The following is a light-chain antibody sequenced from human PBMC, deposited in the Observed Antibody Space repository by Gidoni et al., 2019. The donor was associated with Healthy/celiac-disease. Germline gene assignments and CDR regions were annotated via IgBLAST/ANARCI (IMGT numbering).Light chain of an antibody. CDR3: QQYNNWPPLT. Sequence: VMTQSPATLSVSPGERATLSCRASQSVSSNLAWYQQKPGQAPRLLIYGASTRATGIPARFSGSGSGTEFTLTISSLQSEDFAVYYCQQYNNWPPLTFGGGTKVEIK. CDR2: GAS. J-gene: IGKJ4*01. CDR1: QSVSSN. V-gene: IGKV3-15*01.